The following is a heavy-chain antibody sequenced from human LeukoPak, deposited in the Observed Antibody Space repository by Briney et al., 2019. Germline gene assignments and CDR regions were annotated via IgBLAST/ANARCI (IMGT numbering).Heavy chain of an antibody. CDR2: IYTSGST. CDR3: AGTEPPTGNYNWFDP. CDR1: GGSISSYY. D-gene: IGHD1-14*01. V-gene: IGHV4-4*07. J-gene: IGHJ5*02. Sequence: SETLSLACTVSGGSISSYYWSCIRQPAGKGLEWVGRIYTSGSTNYNPSLKSRVTMSVDTSKNQFSLKLSSVTAADTAVYYCAGTEPPTGNYNWFDPWGQGTLVTVSS.